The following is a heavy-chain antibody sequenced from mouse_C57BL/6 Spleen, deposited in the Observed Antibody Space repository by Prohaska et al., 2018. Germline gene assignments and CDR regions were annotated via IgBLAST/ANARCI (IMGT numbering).Heavy chain of an antibody. D-gene: IGHD2-1*01. Sequence: EVQLLETGGGLVQPGGSRGLSCEGSGFTFSGFWMSWVRQTPGKTLEWIGDINSDSSAINYAPSIKDRFTSFRDNDKSTLYLQMSNVRSEDTATYFCMRYGNYWYFDVWGTGTTVTVSS. CDR1: GFTFSGFW. CDR3: MRYGNYWYFDV. J-gene: IGHJ1*03. CDR2: INSDSSAI. V-gene: IGHV11-2*01.